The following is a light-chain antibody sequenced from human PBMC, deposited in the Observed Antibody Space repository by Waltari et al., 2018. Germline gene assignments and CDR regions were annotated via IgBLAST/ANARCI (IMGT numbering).Light chain of an antibody. CDR3: AAWDDSLNGLYV. CDR2: SSG. CDR1: DSNIGSHP. V-gene: IGLV1-44*01. J-gene: IGLJ1*01. Sequence: QSVLTQPPSASGTPGQRVTISCSGSDSNIGSHPVYWYQQLPGATPNLRIYSSGRRPSAVPARFSGSKSGTSASLAISGLQAEDEADYYCAAWDDSLNGLYVFGTGTKVTVL.